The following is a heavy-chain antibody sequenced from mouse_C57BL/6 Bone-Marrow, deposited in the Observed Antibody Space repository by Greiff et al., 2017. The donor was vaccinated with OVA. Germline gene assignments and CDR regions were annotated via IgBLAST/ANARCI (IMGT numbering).Heavy chain of an antibody. Sequence: EVQVVESGGGLVKPGGSLKLSCAASGFTFSDYGMHWVRQAPEKGLEWVAYISSGSSTIYYADTVKGRFTISRDKAKNTLFLQMTSLRSEDPAMYDCARRGTTKGSHFDYWGQGTTLTVSS. CDR3: ARRGTTKGSHFDY. V-gene: IGHV5-17*01. CDR2: ISSGSSTI. J-gene: IGHJ2*01. CDR1: GFTFSDYG. D-gene: IGHD2-12*01.